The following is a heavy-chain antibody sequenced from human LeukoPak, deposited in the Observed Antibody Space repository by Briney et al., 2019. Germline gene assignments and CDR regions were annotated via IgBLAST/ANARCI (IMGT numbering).Heavy chain of an antibody. J-gene: IGHJ4*02. V-gene: IGHV4-61*05. CDR2: IFYSGST. CDR1: GGSITSSNYF. Sequence: SETLSLTCTVSGGSITSSNYFWGWIRQSPGKGLEWIGYIFYSGSTNYNPSLKSRVTISVDTSKNQFSLKLSSVTAADTAVYYCARHGSVSSGALVWGQGTLVTVSS. D-gene: IGHD3-22*01. CDR3: ARHGSVSSGALV.